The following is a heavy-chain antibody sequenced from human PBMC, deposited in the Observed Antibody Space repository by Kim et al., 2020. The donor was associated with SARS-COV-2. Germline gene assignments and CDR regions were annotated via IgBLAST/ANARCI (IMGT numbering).Heavy chain of an antibody. J-gene: IGHJ4*02. V-gene: IGHV3-11*06. CDR3: ANYIPEQPYDY. D-gene: IGHD6-13*01. CDR1: GFTFSDYY. Sequence: GGSLRLSCAASGFTFSDYYMSWIRQAPGKGLEWVSYISSSSSYTNYADSVKGRFTISRDNAKNSLYLQMNSLRAEDTAVYYCANYIPEQPYDYWGQGTLVTISS. CDR2: ISSSSSYT.